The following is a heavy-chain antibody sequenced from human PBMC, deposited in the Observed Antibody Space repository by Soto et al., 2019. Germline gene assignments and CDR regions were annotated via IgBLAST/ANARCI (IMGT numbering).Heavy chain of an antibody. CDR3: AGEADYESSAYYYLY. CDR1: RATFSSCA. Sequence: ASLMVSWHRSRATFSSCAISWVRQAPGQGLEWMGGIIPLFGTAKYAQKFQGRVTITADESTRTAYMEVSSLRSEDTAVFFCAGEADYESSAYYYLYWGQGAPVTVSS. V-gene: IGHV1-69*13. D-gene: IGHD3-22*01. CDR2: IIPLFGTA. J-gene: IGHJ4*02.